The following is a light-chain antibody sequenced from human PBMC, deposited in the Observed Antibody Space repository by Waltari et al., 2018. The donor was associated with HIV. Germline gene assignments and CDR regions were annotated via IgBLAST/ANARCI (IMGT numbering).Light chain of an antibody. V-gene: IGLV2-14*03. CDR1: SSDVGGYNY. J-gene: IGLJ1*01. CDR3: SSYTSSSTYV. CDR2: DVS. Sequence: QSALTQPASVSGSHGQSIAISCTGTSSDVGGYNYVSWYQQHPGKVPKLMIFDVSNWPSGVSHRFSGSKSGNTASLTISGLQAEDEADYYCSSYTSSSTYVFGTGTKVTVL.